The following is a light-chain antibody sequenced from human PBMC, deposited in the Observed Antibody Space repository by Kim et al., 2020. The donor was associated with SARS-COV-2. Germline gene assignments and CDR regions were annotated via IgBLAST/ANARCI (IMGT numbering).Light chain of an antibody. CDR2: DVS. V-gene: IGLV2-11*01. Sequence: QSALTQPRSVSGSPGQSVTISCTGTSSDVGGYNFVSWYQQHPGKAPKFMIYDVSKRPSGVPVRFSGSKSGNTASLTISGLQSEDEADYYCCSYAGTYTYVFGTGTKVTVL. CDR1: SSDVGGYNF. J-gene: IGLJ1*01. CDR3: CSYAGTYTYV.